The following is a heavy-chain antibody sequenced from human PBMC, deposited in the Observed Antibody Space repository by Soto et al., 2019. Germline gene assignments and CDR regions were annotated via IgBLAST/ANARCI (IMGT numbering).Heavy chain of an antibody. CDR3: ARVPYSSSSHADYYYYGMDV. CDR2: ISSSGSTI. CDR1: GFTFSDYY. Sequence: PGGSLRLSCAACGFTFSDYYMSWIRQAPGKGLEWVSYISSSGSTIYYADSVKGRFTISRDNAKNSLYLQMNSLRAEDTAVYYCARVPYSSSSHADYYYYGMDVWGQGTTVTVSS. D-gene: IGHD6-6*01. J-gene: IGHJ6*02. V-gene: IGHV3-11*01.